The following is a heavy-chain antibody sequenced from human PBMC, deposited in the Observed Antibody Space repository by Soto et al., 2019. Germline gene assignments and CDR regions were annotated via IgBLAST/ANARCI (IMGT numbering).Heavy chain of an antibody. V-gene: IGHV3-33*06. Sequence: QVQLVESGGGVVQPGRSLRLSCAASEFTFSNYGMHWVRQAPGKGLEWVAVILNDGSNRYHADSVKDRFTISRDTSENTLYLQMNSLRAEDTALYYCAKDRRGGEYPAFDLWGQGTLVTVSS. J-gene: IGHJ3*01. CDR2: ILNDGSNR. CDR3: AKDRRGGEYPAFDL. CDR1: EFTFSNYG. D-gene: IGHD2-21*01.